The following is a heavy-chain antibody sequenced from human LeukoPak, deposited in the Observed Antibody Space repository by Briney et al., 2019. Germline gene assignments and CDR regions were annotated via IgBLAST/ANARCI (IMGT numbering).Heavy chain of an antibody. CDR2: INHSGST. J-gene: IGHJ1*01. V-gene: IGHV4-34*01. D-gene: IGHD6-19*01. CDR1: GGSFSGYY. CDR3: ARHRIAVAGYSVADAEYFQH. Sequence: PSETLSLTRAVYGGSFSGYYWSWIRQPPGKGLEWIGEINHSGSTNYNPSLKSRVTISVDTSKNQFSLKLSSVTAADTAVYYCARHRIAVAGYSVADAEYFQHWGQGTLVTVSS.